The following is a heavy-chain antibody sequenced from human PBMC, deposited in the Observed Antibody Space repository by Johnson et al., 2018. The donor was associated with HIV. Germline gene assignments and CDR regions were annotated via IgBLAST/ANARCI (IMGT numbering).Heavy chain of an antibody. CDR3: AKEDPVRGYSGYVDAFDI. CDR1: DFALGDYG. V-gene: IGHV3-NL1*01. Sequence: QVQLVESGGGVVQPGGSLRLSCIGSDFALGDYGVHWVRHAPGKGLEWVSRINSDGSSTSYADSVKGRFTISRDNSKNTLYLRMNSLRAEDTAVYYCAKEDPVRGYSGYVDAFDIWGQGTMVTVSS. J-gene: IGHJ3*02. D-gene: IGHD5-12*01. CDR2: INSDGSST.